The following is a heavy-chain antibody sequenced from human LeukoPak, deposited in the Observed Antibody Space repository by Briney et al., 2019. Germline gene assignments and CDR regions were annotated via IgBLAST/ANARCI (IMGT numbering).Heavy chain of an antibody. CDR1: RFTFSSYE. V-gene: IGHV3-48*03. D-gene: IGHD5-18*01. CDR2: ISSSDSTI. J-gene: IGHJ4*02. CDR3: ARGDTAMVDY. Sequence: GGSLRLSCAASRFTFSSYEMNWVRQAPGKGLEWVSYISSSDSTISYADSVKGRFTISRDNAKNSLFLQMNCLRVEDTAVYYCARGDTAMVDYWGQGTLVTVSS.